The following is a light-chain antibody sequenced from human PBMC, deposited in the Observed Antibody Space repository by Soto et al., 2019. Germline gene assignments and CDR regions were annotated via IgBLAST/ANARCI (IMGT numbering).Light chain of an antibody. CDR1: QSISQS. J-gene: IGKJ1*01. V-gene: IGKV3-11*01. CDR2: DAS. CDR3: QQRSKWPRA. Sequence: EVVLTQSPGTLSLSPGERATLSCRASQSISQSLAWFQHKPGQAPRLLIYDASTRAAGIPARFSGSGSGTDFTLTISSLEPEDFAVYYCQQRSKWPRAFGPGTKVEIK.